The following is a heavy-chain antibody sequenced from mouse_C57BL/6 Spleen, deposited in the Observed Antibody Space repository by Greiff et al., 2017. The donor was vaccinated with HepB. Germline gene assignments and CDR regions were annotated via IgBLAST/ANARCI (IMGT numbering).Heavy chain of an antibody. CDR1: GFNIKNTY. D-gene: IGHD1-1*01. CDR2: IDTANGNT. J-gene: IGHJ4*01. V-gene: IGHV14-3*01. Sequence: EVQLQQSVAELVRPGASVKLSCTASGFNIKNTYMHWVKQRPEQGLEWIGRIDTANGNTKYAPKFQGKATITADTSSNPAYLQLSSLPSADTAIYCCARRVGSSYGAMDYWGQGTSVTVSS. CDR3: ARRVGSSYGAMDY.